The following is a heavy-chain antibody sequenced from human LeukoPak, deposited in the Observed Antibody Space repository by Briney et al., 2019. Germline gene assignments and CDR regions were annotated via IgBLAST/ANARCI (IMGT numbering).Heavy chain of an antibody. CDR2: IIPIFGTA. CDR3: AREGGYCSGGSCGRGEYWFDP. J-gene: IGHJ5*02. CDR1: GGTFSSYA. D-gene: IGHD2-15*01. Sequence: SVTVSCKASGGTFSSYAISWVRQAPGQGLEWTGRIIPIFGTANYAQKFQGRVTITADKSTSTAYMELSSLRSEDTAVYYCAREGGYCSGGSCGRGEYWFDPWGQGTLVTVSS. V-gene: IGHV1-69*06.